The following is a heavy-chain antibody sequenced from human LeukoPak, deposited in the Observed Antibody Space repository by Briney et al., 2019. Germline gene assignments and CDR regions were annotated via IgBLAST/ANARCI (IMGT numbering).Heavy chain of an antibody. CDR1: GFTFSNSW. Sequence: PGGSLRLSCAASGFTFSNSWMSWVRQAPGKGLEWVANTKRDGSEKHYVDSVKGRFTISRDNAKSSLFLQMNSLRAEDTAVYYCEGSAGYWGQGTLATVSS. J-gene: IGHJ4*02. CDR3: EGSAGY. CDR2: TKRDGSEK. V-gene: IGHV3-7*01.